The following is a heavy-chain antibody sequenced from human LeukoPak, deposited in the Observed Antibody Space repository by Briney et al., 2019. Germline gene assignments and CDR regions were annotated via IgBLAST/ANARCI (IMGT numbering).Heavy chain of an antibody. CDR3: ATGSYSSGWYFPLDY. CDR2: IYSGGST. Sequence: GGSLRLSCAASGFTVSSNYMSWVRQAPGKGLEWVSVIYSGGSTYYADSVKGRFTISRDNSKNTLYLQMNSLRAEDTAVYYCATGSYSSGWYFPLDYWGQGTLVTVSS. J-gene: IGHJ4*02. CDR1: GFTVSSNY. D-gene: IGHD6-19*01. V-gene: IGHV3-66*01.